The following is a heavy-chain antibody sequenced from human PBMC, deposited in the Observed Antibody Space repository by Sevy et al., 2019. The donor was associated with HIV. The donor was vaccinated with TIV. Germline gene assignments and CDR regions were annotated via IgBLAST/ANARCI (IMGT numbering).Heavy chain of an antibody. Sequence: ASVNVSCKASGYTFTSYYMHWVRQAPGQGLEWMGIINPSDAGTSYAQRFQGRVTMTRDTSTSTVYMELSSVRSEDTAVYFCARGRVTTDSFDSWGQGTLVTVSS. CDR2: INPSDAGT. D-gene: IGHD4-17*01. J-gene: IGHJ4*02. CDR1: GYTFTSYY. CDR3: ARGRVTTDSFDS. V-gene: IGHV1-46*01.